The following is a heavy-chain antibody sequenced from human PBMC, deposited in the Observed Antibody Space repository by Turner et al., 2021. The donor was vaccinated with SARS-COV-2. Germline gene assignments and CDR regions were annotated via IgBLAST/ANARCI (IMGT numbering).Heavy chain of an antibody. CDR3: ARDSQWEPLDY. V-gene: IGHV1-46*01. CDR2: FNPSGGGT. CDR1: GYTFSNFY. Sequence: QVQLVQSEPEAKKPGASVKISCKASGYTFSNFYIHWVRQAPGQGLEWMGIFNPSGGGTSYAQDFQGRLTMTGDTSTSTVYMELSSLGSEDTAVYYCARDSQWEPLDYWGQGTLVTVSS. J-gene: IGHJ4*02. D-gene: IGHD1-26*01.